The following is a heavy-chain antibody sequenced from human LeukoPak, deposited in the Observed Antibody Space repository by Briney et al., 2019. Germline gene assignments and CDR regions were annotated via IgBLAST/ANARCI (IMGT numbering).Heavy chain of an antibody. CDR1: GGSFSGYY. J-gene: IGHJ4*02. CDR2: INHSGST. Sequence: SETLSLTCAVYGGSFSGYYWSWIRQPPGKGLGWIGEINHSGSTNYNPPLKSRATISVDTSKNQFSLKLSSVTAADAAVYYCARAPLLYSSGPYDYWGQGTLVTVSS. CDR3: ARAPLLYSSGPYDY. D-gene: IGHD6-19*01. V-gene: IGHV4-34*01.